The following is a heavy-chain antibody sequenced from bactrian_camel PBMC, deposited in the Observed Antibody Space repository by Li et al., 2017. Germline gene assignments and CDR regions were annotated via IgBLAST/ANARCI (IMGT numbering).Heavy chain of an antibody. J-gene: IGHJ6*01. D-gene: IGHD1*01. CDR1: ESTYRSIC. CDR3: AAGLSPRLAHPLLLRRGGYTT. Sequence: QLVESGGGSVQAGGSLTLSCSASESTYRSICMAWFRQAPGSQRETVATVDSNGVTKVAGSVKGRFTLSKDDAQNILYLQMNSLKPEDTAMYYCAAGLSPRLAHPLLLRRGGYTTWGQGTQVTVS. CDR2: VDSNGVT. V-gene: IGHV3S53*01.